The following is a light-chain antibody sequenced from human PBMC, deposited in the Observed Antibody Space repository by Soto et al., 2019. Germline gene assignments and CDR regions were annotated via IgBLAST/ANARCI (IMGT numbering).Light chain of an antibody. CDR1: QGIRND. J-gene: IGKJ1*01. CDR2: AAS. Sequence: DIQMTQSPSSLSASVGDRVTITCRASQGIRNDSSWYQQKPGKAPKRLIYAASTLQSGVPSRFSGSGSGTEFTLTISSLQPEDFATYYGLQHNSYPRTFGQGTKVEIK. V-gene: IGKV1-17*01. CDR3: LQHNSYPRT.